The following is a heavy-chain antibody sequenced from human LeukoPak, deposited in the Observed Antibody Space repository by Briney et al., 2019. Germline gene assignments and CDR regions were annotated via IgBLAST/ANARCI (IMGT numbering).Heavy chain of an antibody. V-gene: IGHV3-20*04. CDR2: INWNGGRT. J-gene: IGHJ4*02. Sequence: GGSLRLSCAASGFTFDDYGMSWVRRAPGKGLEWVSGINWNGGRTGYADSVKGRFTISRDNAKNSLYLQMNSLRAEDTALYYCARERPYGSGSYPLYYFDYWGQGTLVTVSS. CDR1: GFTFDDYG. CDR3: ARERPYGSGSYPLYYFDY. D-gene: IGHD3-10*01.